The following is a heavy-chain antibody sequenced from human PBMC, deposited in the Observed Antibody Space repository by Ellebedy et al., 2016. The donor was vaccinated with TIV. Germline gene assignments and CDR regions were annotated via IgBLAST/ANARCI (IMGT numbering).Heavy chain of an antibody. CDR3: ARYSGSGTYYRNGMDV. CDR2: VSAYRGNT. CDR1: GYTFTSYG. D-gene: IGHD3-10*01. J-gene: IGHJ6*02. Sequence: AASVKVSCKASGYTFTSYGISGVRQAPGKGLDWMGWVSAYRGNTNYAENLQGRVTMTSDTSTDTASMELRSLRSDDTAVYFCARYSGSGTYYRNGMDVWGQGTTVTVSS. V-gene: IGHV1-18*01.